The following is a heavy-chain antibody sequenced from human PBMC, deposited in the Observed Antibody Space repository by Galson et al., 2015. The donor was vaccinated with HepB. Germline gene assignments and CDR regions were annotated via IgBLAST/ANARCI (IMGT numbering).Heavy chain of an antibody. J-gene: IGHJ4*02. D-gene: IGHD3-22*01. Sequence: ETLSLTCTVSGGSVSSGSYYWSWIRQPPGKGLEWIGYIYYSGSTNYSPSLKSRVTISVDTSKNQFSLKLSSVTAADTAVYYCARENSDYYDSSGPYDYWGQGTLVTVSS. CDR1: GGSVSSGSYY. V-gene: IGHV4-61*01. CDR2: IYYSGST. CDR3: ARENSDYYDSSGPYDY.